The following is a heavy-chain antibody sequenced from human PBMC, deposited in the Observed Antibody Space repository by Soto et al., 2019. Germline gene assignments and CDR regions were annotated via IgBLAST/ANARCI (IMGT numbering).Heavy chain of an antibody. CDR1: GDSVSSNSAA. J-gene: IGHJ5*02. Sequence: SQTLSLTCAISGDSVSSNSAAWNWLRQSPSRGLEWLGRTYYRSKWYNDYAVSVKSRITINPDKSKKQFSLQLNSVTPEDAAVYYWARVLGSRGFFDPWGQGTLVTVSS. CDR2: TYYRSKWYN. V-gene: IGHV6-1*01. D-gene: IGHD6-13*01. CDR3: ARVLGSRGFFDP.